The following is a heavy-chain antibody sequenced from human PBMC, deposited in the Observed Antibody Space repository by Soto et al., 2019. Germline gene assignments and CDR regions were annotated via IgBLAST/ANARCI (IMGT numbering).Heavy chain of an antibody. J-gene: IGHJ6*03. D-gene: IGHD3-3*01. V-gene: IGHV3-9*01. Sequence: GGSLRLSCAASGFTFDDYAMHWVRQAPGKGLEWVSGISWNSGSIGYADSVKGRFTISRDNAKNSLYLQMNSLRAEDTALYYCASFSSPYMDVWGKGTTVTVSS. CDR2: ISWNSGSI. CDR3: ASFSSPYMDV. CDR1: GFTFDDYA.